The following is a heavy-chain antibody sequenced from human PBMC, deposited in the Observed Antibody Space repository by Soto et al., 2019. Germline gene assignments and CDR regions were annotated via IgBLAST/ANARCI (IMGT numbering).Heavy chain of an antibody. CDR2: ISGTGVST. V-gene: IGHV3-23*01. J-gene: IGHJ6*02. Sequence: EVQLLESGGDLVQPGGSLRLSCAASGFTFSSHAISWVRQAPGKGLEWVSAISGTGVSTFYADSVKGRFTISRDNSKNTLYLQMNSLRVEDTAIYYCAKKRDGYYYTGTYVWGQGPTVTVSS. CDR1: GFTFSSHA. CDR3: AKKRDGYYYTGTYV. D-gene: IGHD1-1*01.